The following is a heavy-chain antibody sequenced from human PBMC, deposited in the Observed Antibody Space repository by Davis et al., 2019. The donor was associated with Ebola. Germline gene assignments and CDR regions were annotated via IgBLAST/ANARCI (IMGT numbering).Heavy chain of an antibody. CDR1: GFTFSSYA. D-gene: IGHD3-10*01. CDR3: ARFLITMVRGVTREYYYYYGMDV. CDR2: ISYDGSNK. Sequence: GESLKISCAASGFTFSSYAMHWVRQAPGKGLEWVAVISYDGSNKYYADSVKGRFTIPRDNSKNTLYLQMNRLRAEDTAVYYCARFLITMVRGVTREYYYYYGMDVWGKGTTVTVSS. J-gene: IGHJ6*04. V-gene: IGHV3-30*04.